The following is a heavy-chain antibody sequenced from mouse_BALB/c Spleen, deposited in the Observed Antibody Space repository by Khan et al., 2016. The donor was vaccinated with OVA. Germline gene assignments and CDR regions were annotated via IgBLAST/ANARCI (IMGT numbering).Heavy chain of an antibody. Sequence: QIQLVQSGPELKKPGETVKISCKASGNTFTNYGMNWVKQAPGKGLKWMGWINTYTGEPTYTDDFTGRFAFSLETSASTAYLQINNLKNEDMATYFCARGASYWYFDVWGAGTTVTVSS. V-gene: IGHV9-1*02. J-gene: IGHJ1*01. CDR3: ARGASYWYFDV. CDR1: GNTFTNYG. CDR2: INTYTGEP.